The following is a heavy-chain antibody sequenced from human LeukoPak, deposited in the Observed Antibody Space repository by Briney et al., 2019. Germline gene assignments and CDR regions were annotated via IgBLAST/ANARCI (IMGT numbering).Heavy chain of an antibody. D-gene: IGHD3-9*01. J-gene: IGHJ4*02. CDR2: IYNSGST. CDR3: ARLYYDILTGYYSTFDY. Sequence: PSETLSLTCTVSGGSISSSSYYWGWIRQPPGKGLEWIGSIYNSGSTYYNPSLKSRVTISVDTSKNQFSLKLSSVTAADTAVYYCARLYYDILTGYYSTFDYWGQGTLVTVSS. V-gene: IGHV4-39*01. CDR1: GGSISSSSYY.